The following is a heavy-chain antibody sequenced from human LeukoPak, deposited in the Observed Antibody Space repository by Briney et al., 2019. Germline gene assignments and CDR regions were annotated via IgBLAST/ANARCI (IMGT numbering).Heavy chain of an antibody. CDR1: GGSISSSSYY. CDR2: IYYSGST. Sequence: KPSETLSLTCTVSGGSISSSSYYWGWIRQPPGKGLEWIGSIYYSGSTYYNPSLKSRVTISVDTSKNQFSLKLSSVTAADTAVYYCARVWPGYCSGGSCYYFDYWGQGTLVTVSS. V-gene: IGHV4-39*07. CDR3: ARVWPGYCSGGSCYYFDY. J-gene: IGHJ4*02. D-gene: IGHD2-15*01.